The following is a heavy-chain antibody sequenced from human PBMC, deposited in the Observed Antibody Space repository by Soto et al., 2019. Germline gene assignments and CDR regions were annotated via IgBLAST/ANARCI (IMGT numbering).Heavy chain of an antibody. V-gene: IGHV4-39*01. CDR3: ARLGIAGEYYYYYGMDV. Sequence: SETLSLTCTVSGGSISGSPYYWGWIRQPPGKGLEWIGSIYYSGSTYYNPSLKSRVTISVDTSKNQFSLKLSSVTAADTAVYYCARLGIAGEYYYYYGMDVWGQGTTVTVSS. D-gene: IGHD6-13*01. CDR2: IYYSGST. CDR1: GGSISGSPYY. J-gene: IGHJ6*02.